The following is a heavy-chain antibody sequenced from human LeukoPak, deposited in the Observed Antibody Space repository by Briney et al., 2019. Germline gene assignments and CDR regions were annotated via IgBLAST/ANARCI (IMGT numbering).Heavy chain of an antibody. CDR1: GYSFTSYW. J-gene: IGHJ4*02. Sequence: GGSLRLSCKGSGYSFTSYWISWVRQMPGKGLEWMGRIDPSDSYTNYSPSFQGHVTISADKSISTAYLQWSSLKASDTAMYYCARRISVTGREFDSWGQGTQVTVSS. CDR2: IDPSDSYT. V-gene: IGHV5-10-1*01. CDR3: ARRISVTGREFDS. D-gene: IGHD6-13*01.